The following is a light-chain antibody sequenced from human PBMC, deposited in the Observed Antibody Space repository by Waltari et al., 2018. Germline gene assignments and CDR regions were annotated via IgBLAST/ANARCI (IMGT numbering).Light chain of an antibody. CDR3: AAGDDSLNGVV. CDR2: NNN. CDR1: STNIGGNT. J-gene: IGLJ2*01. V-gene: IGLV1-44*01. Sequence: QSVRTQPTSASGTPGQRVSISCSGSSTNIGGNTLNWYQQPPGTAPKLLIYNNNQRPSGVPDRFSGSKSGTSASLAISGLQSEDEADYYCAAGDDSLNGVVFGGGTKLTVL.